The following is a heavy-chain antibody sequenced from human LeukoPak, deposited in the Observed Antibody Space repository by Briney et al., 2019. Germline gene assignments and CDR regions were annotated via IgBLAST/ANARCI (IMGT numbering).Heavy chain of an antibody. J-gene: IGHJ4*02. D-gene: IGHD3-10*01. V-gene: IGHV3-21*01. CDR1: GFTFSSYS. CDR3: AREHYYGSGSYYY. Sequence: PGGSLRLSCAASGFTFSSYSMNWVRQAPGKGLEWVSSISSSSSYINYADSVKGRFTISRDNAKNSLYLQMNSLRAEDTAVYYCAREHYYGSGSYYYWGQGTLVTVSS. CDR2: ISSSSSYI.